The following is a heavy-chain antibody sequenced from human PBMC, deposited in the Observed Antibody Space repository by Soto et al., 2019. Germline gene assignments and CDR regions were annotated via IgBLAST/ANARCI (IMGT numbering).Heavy chain of an antibody. V-gene: IGHV1-18*01. CDR3: ARDYSGYDLSKNYYYYYGMDV. Sequence: ASVKVSCKASGYTFTSYGISWVRQAPGQGLEWMGWISAYNGNTNYAQKLQGRVTMTTDTSTSTAYMELRSLRSDDTAVHYCARDYSGYDLSKNYYYYYGMDVWGQGTTVTVSS. D-gene: IGHD5-12*01. CDR1: GYTFTSYG. J-gene: IGHJ6*02. CDR2: ISAYNGNT.